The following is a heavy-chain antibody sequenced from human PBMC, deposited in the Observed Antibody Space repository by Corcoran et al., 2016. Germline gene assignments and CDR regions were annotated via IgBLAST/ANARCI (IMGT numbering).Heavy chain of an antibody. D-gene: IGHD1-26*01. CDR1: GFTVSSYY. CDR3: ARGAPHFDY. Sequence: EVQLVESGGGLIQPGGSLRLSCVASGFTVSSYYMTWVRQAPGKGLEWVSVIYSDDSTYYADSVKGRFTISRDNSKNTLYLQMNSLRAEDTAVYYCARGAPHFDYWGQGTLVTVSS. V-gene: IGHV3-53*01. J-gene: IGHJ4*02. CDR2: IYSDDST.